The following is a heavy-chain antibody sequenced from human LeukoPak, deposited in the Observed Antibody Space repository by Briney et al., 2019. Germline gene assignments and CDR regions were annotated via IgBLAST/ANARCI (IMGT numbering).Heavy chain of an antibody. D-gene: IGHD3-10*01. V-gene: IGHV1-2*02. CDR2: INPNTGGT. Sequence: ASVKVSCKASGYTFTGYYMHWVRQAPGQGLEWLGWINPNTGGTDYAQKFQGRVTMTRDTSTSTAYMELSRLRFDDTAVYHCARGHGSYYYYMDVWGMGTTVTVSS. J-gene: IGHJ6*03. CDR1: GYTFTGYY. CDR3: ARGHGSYYYYMDV.